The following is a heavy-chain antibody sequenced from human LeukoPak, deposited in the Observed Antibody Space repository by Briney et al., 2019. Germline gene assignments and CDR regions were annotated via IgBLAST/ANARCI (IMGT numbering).Heavy chain of an antibody. CDR3: ARMLAWEQSYYYMDV. V-gene: IGHV4-4*09. D-gene: IGHD1-26*01. CDR2: IYTSGST. CDR1: GGSISSYY. Sequence: SETLSLTCTVSGGSISSYYWSWIRQPPGKGLEWIGYIYTSGSTNYNPSLKSRVTISVDTSKNQFSLKLSSVTAADTAVYYCARMLAWEQSYYYMDVWGKGTTVTVSS. J-gene: IGHJ6*03.